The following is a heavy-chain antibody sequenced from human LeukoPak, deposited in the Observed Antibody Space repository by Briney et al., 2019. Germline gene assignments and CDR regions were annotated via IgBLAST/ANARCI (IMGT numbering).Heavy chain of an antibody. J-gene: IGHJ3*02. V-gene: IGHV3-74*01. CDR1: EFTVSSNY. Sequence: PGGSLRLSCAASEFTVSSNYMNWVRQAPGKGLMWVSRINTDGSSSSYADSVKGRFTISRDNAKNTLYLQMNSLRAEDTAVYYCARGSHTIFGVVPYGSDAFDIWGQGTMVTVSS. CDR2: INTDGSSS. D-gene: IGHD3-3*01. CDR3: ARGSHTIFGVVPYGSDAFDI.